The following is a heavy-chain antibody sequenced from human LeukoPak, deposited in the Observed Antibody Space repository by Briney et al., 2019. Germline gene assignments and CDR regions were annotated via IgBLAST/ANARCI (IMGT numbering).Heavy chain of an antibody. Sequence: SETLSLTCTVSGGSISSYYWSWIRQPPGKGLEWIGYVYYSGSTYYNPSLKSRVTISVDTSKNQFSLKLSSVTAADTAVYYCARHDRHYYDSSGYYNYWGQGTLVTVSS. CDR3: ARHDRHYYDSSGYYNY. CDR1: GGSISSYY. J-gene: IGHJ4*02. V-gene: IGHV4-59*04. D-gene: IGHD3-22*01. CDR2: VYYSGST.